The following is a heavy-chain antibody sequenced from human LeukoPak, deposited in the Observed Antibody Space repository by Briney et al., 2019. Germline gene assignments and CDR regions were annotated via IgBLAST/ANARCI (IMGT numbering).Heavy chain of an antibody. CDR3: ARTNSGGYDYQEHYFDY. J-gene: IGHJ4*02. CDR2: ISYDGSNK. CDR1: GFTFSSYA. D-gene: IGHD5-12*01. Sequence: PGGSLRLSCAASGFTFSSYAMHWVRQAPGKGLEWVAVISYDGSNKYYADSVKGRFTISRDNSKNTLYLQMNSLRAEDTAVYYCARTNSGGYDYQEHYFDYWGQGTLVTVSS. V-gene: IGHV3-30-3*01.